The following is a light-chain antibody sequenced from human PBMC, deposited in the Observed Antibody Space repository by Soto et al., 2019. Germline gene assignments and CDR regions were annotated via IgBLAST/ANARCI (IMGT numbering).Light chain of an antibody. CDR3: QQYNSYSPIT. J-gene: IGKJ5*01. CDR1: QSISSW. Sequence: DIQMTQSPSTLSASVGDRVTITCRASQSISSWLAWYQQKPGKAPKLLIYKASSLESGVPSRFSGSGSGTEFPLPISSLQPDDFATYYCQQYNSYSPITFGQGTRLEIK. V-gene: IGKV1-5*03. CDR2: KAS.